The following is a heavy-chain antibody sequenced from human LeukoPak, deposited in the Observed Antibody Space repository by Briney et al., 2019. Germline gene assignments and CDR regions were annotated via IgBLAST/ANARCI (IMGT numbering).Heavy chain of an antibody. Sequence: ETLSLTCTVSGGSISSSSYYWGWIRQPPGKGLEWVANIKQDGSEKYYVDSVKGRCTISRDNAKNSLYLQMNSLRVEDTAVYYCARVGVYSSSPPFDYWGREPWSPSPQ. J-gene: IGHJ4*02. CDR2: IKQDGSEK. D-gene: IGHD6-6*01. CDR3: ARVGVYSSSPPFDY. CDR1: GGSISSSSYY. V-gene: IGHV3-7*01.